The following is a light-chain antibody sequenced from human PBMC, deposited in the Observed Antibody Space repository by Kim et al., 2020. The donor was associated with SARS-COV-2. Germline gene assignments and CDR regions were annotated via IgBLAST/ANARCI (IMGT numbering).Light chain of an antibody. CDR1: SSEGGSYNL. CDR2: EVS. CDR3: CSYAGSSTYVV. J-gene: IGLJ2*01. V-gene: IGLV2-23*02. Sequence: QSVTISCTGTSSEGGSYNLVSWYQQHPGKAPKLMIYEVSKRPSGVSNRFSGSKSGNTASLTIAGLQAEDEADYYCCSYAGSSTYVVFGGGTQLTVL.